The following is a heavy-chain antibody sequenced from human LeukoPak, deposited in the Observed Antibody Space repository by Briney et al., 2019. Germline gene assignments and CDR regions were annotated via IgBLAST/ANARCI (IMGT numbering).Heavy chain of an antibody. J-gene: IGHJ4*02. D-gene: IGHD1-26*01. Sequence: PSETLSLTCTVSGGSISTSSYYWGWVRQPPGKGLEWIGNIFYSGSTYYSPSLKSRVTISVDTSKNQFSLKLSSVTAADTAVYYCASAGTEVGATSGYFDYWGQGTLVTVSS. CDR2: IFYSGST. CDR3: ASAGTEVGATSGYFDY. V-gene: IGHV4-39*07. CDR1: GGSISTSSYY.